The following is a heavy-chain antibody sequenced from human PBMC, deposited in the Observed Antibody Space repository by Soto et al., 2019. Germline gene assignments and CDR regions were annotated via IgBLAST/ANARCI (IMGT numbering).Heavy chain of an antibody. J-gene: IGHJ3*02. D-gene: IGHD1-26*01. Sequence: QVQLVQSGAKVKKPGTSVKVSCEVSGGTFSNYAITWVRQAPGQGLEWLGGAIPVYGSTNYAQKFQGRVTITAGESATTTFMELSRLRSDGTAVYYCARRGVANSRDAFDIWGQGALVTV. CDR3: ARRGVANSRDAFDI. CDR1: GGTFSNYA. V-gene: IGHV1-69*01. CDR2: AIPVYGST.